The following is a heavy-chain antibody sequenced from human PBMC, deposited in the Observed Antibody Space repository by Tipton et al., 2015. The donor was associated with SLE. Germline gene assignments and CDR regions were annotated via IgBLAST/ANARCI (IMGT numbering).Heavy chain of an antibody. J-gene: IGHJ4*02. CDR3: ATSPLTL. D-gene: IGHD2-2*01. V-gene: IGHV4-59*11. Sequence: TLSLTCTVSGVSISSHYWTWIRQPPGKGLEWIGYIYNSGSTNYNPSLESPVTISVDTSKNQFSLKLTSVTAADTAVYYCATSPLTLWGQGTLVTVSS. CDR2: IYNSGST. CDR1: GVSISSHY.